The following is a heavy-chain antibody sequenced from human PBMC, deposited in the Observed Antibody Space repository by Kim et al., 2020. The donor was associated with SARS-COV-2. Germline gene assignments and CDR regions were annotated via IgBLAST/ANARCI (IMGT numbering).Heavy chain of an antibody. J-gene: IGHJ4*02. V-gene: IGHV5-51*01. CDR2: VYPGDSDT. CDR1: AYIFTIYW. Sequence: GESLKISCEGSAYIFTIYWIAWLRQMPGKGLEWLGIVYPGDSDTKYSPSFQGQVTISADKSISTAYLQWGSLRASDTAMYYCATSRASRGGYDYWGQGTRVTVSS. D-gene: IGHD2-15*01. CDR3: ATSRASRGGYDY.